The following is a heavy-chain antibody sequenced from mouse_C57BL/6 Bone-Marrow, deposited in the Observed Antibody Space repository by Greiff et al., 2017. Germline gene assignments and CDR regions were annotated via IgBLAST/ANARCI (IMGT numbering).Heavy chain of an antibody. J-gene: IGHJ1*03. CDR3: ARSLYYYVSSPHWYFDV. D-gene: IGHD1-1*01. Sequence: VQLQQSGAELVRPGTSVKMSCKASGYTFTNYWIGWAKQRPGHGLEWIGDIYPGGGYTNYNEKFKGKATLTADKSSSTAYMQFSSLTSEDSAIYYCARSLYYYVSSPHWYFDVWGTGTTVTVSS. V-gene: IGHV1-63*01. CDR1: GYTFTNYW. CDR2: IYPGGGYT.